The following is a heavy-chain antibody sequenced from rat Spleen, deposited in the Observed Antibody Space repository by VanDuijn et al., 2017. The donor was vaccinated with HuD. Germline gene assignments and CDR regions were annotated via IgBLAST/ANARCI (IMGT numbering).Heavy chain of an antibody. CDR3: ARGYVMDA. Sequence: EMQLVESDGGLVQPGRSLKLSCAASGFTFSNYDMAWVRQAPTKGLEWIASISTGGGNTYYRDSVKGRFTISRDNAKNTQYLEMDSLRSEDTATYYCARGYVMDAWGQGASVTVSS. CDR1: GFTFSNYD. CDR2: ISTGGGNT. J-gene: IGHJ4*01. V-gene: IGHV5S13*01.